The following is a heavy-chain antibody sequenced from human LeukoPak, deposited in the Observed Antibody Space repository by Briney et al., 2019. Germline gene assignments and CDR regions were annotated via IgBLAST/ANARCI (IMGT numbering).Heavy chain of an antibody. CDR1: GFTFSDYG. CDR3: ASDLGITADGNYFDY. CDR2: IWYDGSNK. V-gene: IGHV3-33*01. Sequence: GGSLRLSCAASGFTFSDYGMHWVRQAPGKGLEWVAVIWYDGSNKYYADSVEGRFTVSRDNSKYTLDLQMNSLRAEDTAVYYCASDLGITADGNYFDYWGQGTLVTVSS. J-gene: IGHJ4*02. D-gene: IGHD6-13*01.